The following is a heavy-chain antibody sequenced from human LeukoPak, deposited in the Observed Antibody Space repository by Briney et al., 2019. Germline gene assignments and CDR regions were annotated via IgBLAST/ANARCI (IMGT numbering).Heavy chain of an antibody. CDR3: ASGLDTYYYDSSGPRGGTGFDY. J-gene: IGHJ4*02. Sequence: ASVKVSCKASGGTFSSYAISWVRQAPGQGLEWMGGIIPIFGTANYAQKFQGRVTITTDESTSTAYMELSRLRSDDTAVYYCASGLDTYYYDSSGPRGGTGFDYWGQGTLVTVSS. CDR1: GGTFSSYA. D-gene: IGHD3-22*01. CDR2: IIPIFGTA. V-gene: IGHV1-69*05.